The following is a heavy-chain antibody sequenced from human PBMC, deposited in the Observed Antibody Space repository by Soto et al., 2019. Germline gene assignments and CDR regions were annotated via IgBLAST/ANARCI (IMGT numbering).Heavy chain of an antibody. D-gene: IGHD2-15*01. CDR3: AIGVGLLLNYYYYGMDV. J-gene: IGHJ6*04. Sequence: PSETLSLTCTVSGGSISSYYWSWIRQPPGKGLEGIGHIYYSGSTNYNPSLKSRVTISVDTSKNQFSLKLSSVTAADTAVYYCAIGVGLLLNYYYYGMDVWGKGTTVTVSS. CDR1: GGSISSYY. V-gene: IGHV4-59*01. CDR2: IYYSGST.